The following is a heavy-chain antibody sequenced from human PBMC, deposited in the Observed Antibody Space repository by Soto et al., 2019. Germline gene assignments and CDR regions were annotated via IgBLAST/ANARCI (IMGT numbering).Heavy chain of an antibody. CDR3: ARVNYGGEWLVQGPDYYGMDV. CDR1: GFTFSDYY. J-gene: IGHJ6*02. D-gene: IGHD6-19*01. Sequence: GGSLRLSCVASGFTFSDYYMSWIRQAPGKGLEWVSYISSSGSTIYYADSVKGRFTISRDNAKNSLYLQMNSLRAEDTAVYYCARVNYGGEWLVQGPDYYGMDVWGQGTTVTVSS. V-gene: IGHV3-11*01. CDR2: ISSSGSTI.